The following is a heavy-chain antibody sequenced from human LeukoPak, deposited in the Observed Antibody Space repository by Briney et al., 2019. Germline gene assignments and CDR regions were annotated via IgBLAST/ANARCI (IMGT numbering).Heavy chain of an antibody. D-gene: IGHD5-12*01. CDR3: ARGRHPGPTWISEY. V-gene: IGHV1-8*01. Sequence: GASVKVPCKASEYTFTSYDINWVRQATGQGLEWMGWMNPNSGNTGYAQKFQGRVTMTRNTSISTAYMELSSLTFEDTAVYYCARGRHPGPTWISEYWGQGTLVTVSS. CDR2: MNPNSGNT. J-gene: IGHJ4*02. CDR1: EYTFTSYD.